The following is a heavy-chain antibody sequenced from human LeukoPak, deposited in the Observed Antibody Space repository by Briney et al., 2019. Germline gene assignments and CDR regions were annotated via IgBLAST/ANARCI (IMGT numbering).Heavy chain of an antibody. J-gene: IGHJ6*03. Sequence: PGGSLRLTCAASGFTFSSYGMHWVRQAPGKGLEWVAFIRYDGSNKYYADSVKGRFTICRDNSKNTLYLQMNSLRAEDTAVYYCAKDYGDYYYYMDVWGKGTTVTISS. D-gene: IGHD4-17*01. CDR3: AKDYGDYYYYMDV. V-gene: IGHV3-30*02. CDR2: IRYDGSNK. CDR1: GFTFSSYG.